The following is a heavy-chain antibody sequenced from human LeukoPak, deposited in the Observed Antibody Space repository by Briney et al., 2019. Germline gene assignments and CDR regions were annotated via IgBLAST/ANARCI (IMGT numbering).Heavy chain of an antibody. Sequence: SETLSLTCTVSGGSISSYHWSWIRQPPGQGLEWIGYIYTGGSTNYNPSLKGRVTISVDTSKNQISLKLSSVTAADTAVYYCARQYYYDSYVALDYWGQGTLVTVSS. CDR3: ARQYYYDSYVALDY. CDR2: IYTGGST. J-gene: IGHJ4*02. CDR1: GGSISSYH. V-gene: IGHV4-4*09. D-gene: IGHD3-22*01.